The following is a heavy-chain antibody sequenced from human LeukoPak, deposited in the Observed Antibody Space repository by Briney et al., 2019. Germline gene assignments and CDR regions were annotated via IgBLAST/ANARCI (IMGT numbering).Heavy chain of an antibody. D-gene: IGHD3-16*01. CDR1: GGSFSGYY. CDR3: ARCLSNSRRTLLGLDY. Sequence: SETLSLTCAVYGGSFSGYYWNWIRQPPGKGLEWIGEINHSGSTNYNPSLKSRVTISVDTSKNQFSLKLSSVTAADTAVYYCARCLSNSRRTLLGLDYWGQGTLVTVSS. V-gene: IGHV4-34*01. CDR2: INHSGST. J-gene: IGHJ4*02.